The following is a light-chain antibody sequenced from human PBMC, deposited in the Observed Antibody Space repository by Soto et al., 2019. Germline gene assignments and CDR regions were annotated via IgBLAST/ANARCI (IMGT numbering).Light chain of an antibody. CDR1: SSDFGNYNL. V-gene: IGLV2-23*02. Sequence: QSALTQPASVSGSPGQSITISFTGTSSDFGNYNLVSWYQQHPGKVPKLILFEVNKRPSGVSGRFSGSKSGNTASLTISGLQAEDEADYYCCSFTSSNTHVFGTGTKLTVL. J-gene: IGLJ1*01. CDR3: CSFTSSNTHV. CDR2: EVN.